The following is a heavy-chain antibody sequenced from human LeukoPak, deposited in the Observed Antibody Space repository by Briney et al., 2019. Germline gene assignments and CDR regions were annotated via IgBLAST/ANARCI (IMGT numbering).Heavy chain of an antibody. J-gene: IGHJ4*02. CDR2: IIPIFGTA. Sequence: GASVKVSCKASGGTFSSYAISWVRQAPGQGLEWMGGIIPIFGTANYAQKFQGRVTITADESTSTAYMELSSLRSEDTAVYYCATSKRYSFLFFDYWGQGTLVTVSS. CDR1: GGTFSSYA. D-gene: IGHD5-18*01. V-gene: IGHV1-69*13. CDR3: ATSKRYSFLFFDY.